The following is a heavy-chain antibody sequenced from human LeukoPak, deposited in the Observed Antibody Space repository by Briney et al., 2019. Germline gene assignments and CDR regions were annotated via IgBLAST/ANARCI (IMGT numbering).Heavy chain of an antibody. CDR2: ITSSGAAT. CDR1: GFTFSSYA. D-gene: IGHD3-22*01. J-gene: IGHJ4*02. V-gene: IGHV3-23*01. CDR3: AKDRPNYYGSNGHYYKLNGDC. Sequence: QPGGSLRLSCAASGFTFSSYAMSWVRQAPGKGLEWVSSITSSGAATYYAHSVKGRFTISRDNSDNTLYLQMNSLRAEDTAVYYCAKDRPNYYGSNGHYYKLNGDCWGQGTLVTVSS.